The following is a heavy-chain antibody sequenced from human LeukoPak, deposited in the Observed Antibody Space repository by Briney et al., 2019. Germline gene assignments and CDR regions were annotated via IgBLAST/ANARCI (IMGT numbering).Heavy chain of an antibody. CDR3: AKDRSGQLSPPAPDY. J-gene: IGHJ4*02. Sequence: PGGSLRLSCAASGFTFDDYAMHWVRQAPGKGLEWVSGISWNSGSIGYADSVKGRFTISRDNAKNSLYLQMNSLRAEDMALYYCAKDRSGQLSPPAPDYWGQGTLVTVSS. CDR1: GFTFDDYA. D-gene: IGHD6-6*01. V-gene: IGHV3-9*03. CDR2: ISWNSGSI.